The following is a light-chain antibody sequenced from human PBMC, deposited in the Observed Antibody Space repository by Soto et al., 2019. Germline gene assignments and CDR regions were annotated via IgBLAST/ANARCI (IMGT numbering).Light chain of an antibody. J-gene: IGLJ1*01. Sequence: QSVLTQPASVSGSPGQSITISCTGTSSDVGGYNYVSWYQQHPGKAPKLMIYDVSNRPSGVSNRFSGSKSGNTASLTISGPQAEDEADYYCSSYTSSSTYVFGNGTKVXXL. CDR2: DVS. CDR1: SSDVGGYNY. V-gene: IGLV2-14*01. CDR3: SSYTSSSTYV.